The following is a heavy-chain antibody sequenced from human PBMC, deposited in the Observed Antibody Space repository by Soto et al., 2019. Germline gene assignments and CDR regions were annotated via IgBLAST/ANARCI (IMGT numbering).Heavy chain of an antibody. V-gene: IGHV4-39*01. Sequence: PSETLSLTCSVSGGSLSSSSYYWGWIRQPPGKGLEWIGSFYYTGRTFYNPSLKSRVTISVDPSKNQFSLKLTSVTATDTAVYYCAVPRVGSSYWFDPWGQGTLVTVSS. CDR3: AVPRVGSSYWFDP. D-gene: IGHD6-6*01. J-gene: IGHJ5*02. CDR2: FYYTGRT. CDR1: GGSLSSSSYY.